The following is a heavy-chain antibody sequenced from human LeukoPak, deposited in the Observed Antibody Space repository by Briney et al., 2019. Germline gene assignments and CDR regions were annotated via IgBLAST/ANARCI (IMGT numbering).Heavy chain of an antibody. CDR2: IIPIFTTA. D-gene: IGHD1-26*01. J-gene: IGHJ4*02. V-gene: IGHV1-69*13. CDR3: AKETSSGNFVTIDC. CDR1: GGTFSNYA. Sequence: GASVKVSCKASGGTFSNYAISWVRQAPGQGLEWMGGIIPIFTTANYAQKFQGRVTITADESTSTAYMELNSLRAEDTAVYYCAKETSSGNFVTIDCWGQGTLVTVSS.